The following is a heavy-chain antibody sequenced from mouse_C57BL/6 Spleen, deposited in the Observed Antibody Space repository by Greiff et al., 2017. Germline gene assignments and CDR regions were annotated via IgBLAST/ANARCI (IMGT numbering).Heavy chain of an antibody. CDR1: GFTFSSYG. CDR3: ARRNWDYFDN. D-gene: IGHD4-1*02. J-gene: IGHJ2*01. CDR2: ISSGGSYT. V-gene: IGHV5-6*02. Sequence: EVKLQESGGDLVKPGGSLKLSCAASGFTFSSYGMSWVRQTPDKRLEWVATISSGGSYTSYPDSVKGRFTISRDNAKNTMYLQMSSLKSEDTAMYYCARRNWDYFDNWGQGTTLTVSS.